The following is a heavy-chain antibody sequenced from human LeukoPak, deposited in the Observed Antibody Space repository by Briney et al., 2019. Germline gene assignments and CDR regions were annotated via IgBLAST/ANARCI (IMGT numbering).Heavy chain of an antibody. CDR3: ARDDSSGYL. J-gene: IGHJ4*02. CDR1: GYTFTHYG. Sequence: ASVKVSCKASGYTFTHYGISWVPQAPGQGLEWMGYINPNNGNTNNAQKIQGRVTMTTDTSTSTVYMELSSLRSEDTAVYYCARDDSSGYLWGQGTLVTVSS. CDR2: INPNNGNT. D-gene: IGHD3-22*01. V-gene: IGHV1-18*01.